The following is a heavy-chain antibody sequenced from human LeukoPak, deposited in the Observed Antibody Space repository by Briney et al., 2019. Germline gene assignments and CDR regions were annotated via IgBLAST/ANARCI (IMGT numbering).Heavy chain of an antibody. CDR1: GFTFDDYA. J-gene: IGHJ1*01. V-gene: IGHV3-9*01. D-gene: IGHD2-2*01. CDR3: AKDKAMTVQGYFQH. Sequence: GRSLRLSCAASGFTFDDYAMHWARQAPGQGLEWVSGISWNSGSIGYADSVKGRFTISRDNAKNSLYLQMNSLRAEDTALYYCAKDKAMTVQGYFQHWGQGTLVTVSS. CDR2: ISWNSGSI.